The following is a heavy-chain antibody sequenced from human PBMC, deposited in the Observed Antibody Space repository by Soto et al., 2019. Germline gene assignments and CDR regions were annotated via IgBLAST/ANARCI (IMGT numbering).Heavy chain of an antibody. CDR2: ISYDGSNK. V-gene: IGHV3-30*18. CDR3: AKDLDDFWSGYLN. CDR1: GFTFSSYG. D-gene: IGHD3-3*01. Sequence: GGSLRLSCAASGFTFSSYGMHWVRQAPGKGLEWVAVISYDGSNKYYADSVKGRFTISRDNSKNTLYLQMNSLRAEDTAVYYCAKDLDDFWSGYLNWGQGTLVTVSS. J-gene: IGHJ4*02.